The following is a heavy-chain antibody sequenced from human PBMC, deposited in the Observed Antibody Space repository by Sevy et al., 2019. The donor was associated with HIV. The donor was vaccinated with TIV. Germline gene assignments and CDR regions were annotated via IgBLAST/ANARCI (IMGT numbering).Heavy chain of an antibody. J-gene: IGHJ6*02. Sequence: GGSLRLSCAASGFAFSDYAMHWVRQAPGKGLEWVAAISYAGDNKYFADSVKGRFTVSKDNSKNKLYLEMNSLRDEDTAVYYCAKAHADCSGGTCYTAHYYYDMDVWGRGATVTVSS. V-gene: IGHV3-30*18. D-gene: IGHD2-15*01. CDR1: GFAFSDYA. CDR3: AKAHADCSGGTCYTAHYYYDMDV. CDR2: ISYAGDNK.